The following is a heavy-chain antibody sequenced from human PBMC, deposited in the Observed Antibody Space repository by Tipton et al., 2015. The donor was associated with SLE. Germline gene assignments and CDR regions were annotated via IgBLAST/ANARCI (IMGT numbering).Heavy chain of an antibody. Sequence: TLSLTCAVSGGSISSGGYSWSWIRQPPGKGLEWIGYIYHSGSTYYNPSLKSRVTISVDRSKNQFSLKLSSVTAADTAVYYCARDGGSSWYQVGFDYWGQGTLVTVSS. J-gene: IGHJ4*02. V-gene: IGHV4-30-2*01. CDR1: GGSISSGGYS. CDR3: ARDGGSSWYQVGFDY. D-gene: IGHD6-13*01. CDR2: IYHSGST.